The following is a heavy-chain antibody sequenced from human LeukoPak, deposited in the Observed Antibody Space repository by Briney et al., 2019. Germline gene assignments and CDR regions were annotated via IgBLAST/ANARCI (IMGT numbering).Heavy chain of an antibody. V-gene: IGHV4-59*01. CDR3: ARDPPRYCSGGSCFPY. J-gene: IGHJ4*02. Sequence: SETLSLTCTVSGGAICSYYWSWIRQPPGKGLEWIGYIYYSGSTNYNPSLKSRVTISVDTSKNQFSLKLSSVTAADTAVYYCARDPPRYCSGGSCFPYWGQGTLVTVSS. D-gene: IGHD2-15*01. CDR1: GGAICSYY. CDR2: IYYSGST.